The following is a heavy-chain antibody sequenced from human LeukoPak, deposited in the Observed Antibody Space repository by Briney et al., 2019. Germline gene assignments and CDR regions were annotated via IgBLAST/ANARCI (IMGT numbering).Heavy chain of an antibody. CDR2: ISAYNGNT. V-gene: IGHV1-18*01. J-gene: IGHJ5*02. CDR1: GYTFTSYG. CDR3: AKNDKTGTQIDP. D-gene: IGHD1-1*01. Sequence: ASVKVSCKASGYTFTSYGIRWVRQAPGQGLEWMGWISAYNGNTNYAQKLQGRVTMTTDTSTSTAYMELRSLRSDDTAVYYCAKNDKTGTQIDPWGQGTLVTVSS.